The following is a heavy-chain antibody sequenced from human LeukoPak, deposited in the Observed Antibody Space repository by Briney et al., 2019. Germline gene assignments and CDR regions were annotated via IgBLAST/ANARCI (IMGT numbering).Heavy chain of an antibody. CDR1: GGSISNYF. Sequence: PETLSLTCTVSGGSISNYFWSWIRQPAGKGLEWIGRISISGSTDYNPSLKSRVTMSVDTSKNQFSLNLNSVIAADTAVYYCARGRQEYQLLSDWFDPWGQGTLVTVSS. D-gene: IGHD2-2*01. V-gene: IGHV4-4*07. J-gene: IGHJ5*02. CDR3: ARGRQEYQLLSDWFDP. CDR2: ISISGST.